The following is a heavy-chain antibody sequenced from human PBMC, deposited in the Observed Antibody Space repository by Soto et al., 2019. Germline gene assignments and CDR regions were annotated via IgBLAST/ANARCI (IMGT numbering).Heavy chain of an antibody. D-gene: IGHD3-3*01. CDR2: IYSGGDI. J-gene: IGHJ4*02. Sequence: LRLSCAASGFSVSSNYMSWVRQAPGKGLEWVSVIYSGGDIYYADSVQGRFTTSRDNSKNSLDLQMNSLRAEDTAVYYCARDRRDGDTIWGQGVLVTVSS. V-gene: IGHV3-66*01. CDR1: GFSVSSNY. CDR3: ARDRRDGDTI.